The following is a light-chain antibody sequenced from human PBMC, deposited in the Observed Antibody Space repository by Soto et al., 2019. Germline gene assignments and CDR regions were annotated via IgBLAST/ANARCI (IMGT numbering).Light chain of an antibody. V-gene: IGKV1-17*03. CDR3: LQHNSYPYT. CDR2: DTS. CDR1: QDISRF. Sequence: DVQMTQSPSAMSASVGDRVTITCRASQDISRFVAWFQQKPGKAPERRIYDTSSLQPGVPSRFSGSGSGTAFTLTISGLQPEDFATYYCLQHNSYPYTFGQGTKLEIK. J-gene: IGKJ2*01.